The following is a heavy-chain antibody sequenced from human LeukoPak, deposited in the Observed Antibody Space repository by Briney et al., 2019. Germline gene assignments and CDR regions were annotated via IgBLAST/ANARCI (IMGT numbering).Heavy chain of an antibody. J-gene: IGHJ4*02. D-gene: IGHD4-17*01. CDR1: GFNFNNAW. V-gene: IGHV3-15*01. CDR3: TTGTLTSDY. Sequence: GGSLRLSCAASGFNFNNAWMNWVRQARGKGLEWVGRIKSKSDGGTTDNAAPAKGRFTISKDDSKNTLYLQMNSLKTEDTGIYYCTTGTLTSDYWGQGTLVTVSS. CDR2: IKSKSDGGTT.